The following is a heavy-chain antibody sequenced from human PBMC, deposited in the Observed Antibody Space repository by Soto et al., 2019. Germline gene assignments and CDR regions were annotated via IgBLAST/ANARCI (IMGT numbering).Heavy chain of an antibody. J-gene: IGHJ5*02. D-gene: IGHD3-10*01. V-gene: IGHV3-48*03. CDR2: ICHSGSTE. CDR1: RINHNTYE. CDR3: ARALFGDPDP. Sequence: TMRLPCAPSRINHNTYEMNWVRRAPGTGLEWDSYICHSGSTEYYAGSVKGRFSISRDNAKNCIYLQMNSLRAEDTAVHYCARALFGDPDPWGQGTLVTVSS.